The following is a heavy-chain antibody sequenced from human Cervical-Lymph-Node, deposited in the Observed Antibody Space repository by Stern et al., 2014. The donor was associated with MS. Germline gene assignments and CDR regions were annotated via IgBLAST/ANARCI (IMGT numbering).Heavy chain of an antibody. D-gene: IGHD3-3*01. Sequence: VQLVESGAEVKEPGASVKVSCKASGYTFTHYGIAWVRQAPGQGLEWMGRLSAYNGKINVAQKLQDRFTMTTDTSTNTAYMELRSLRSDDTAVYYCARADEDFWRTYENFDSWGQGTLVTVSS. V-gene: IGHV1-18*04. CDR2: LSAYNGKI. CDR1: GYTFTHYG. J-gene: IGHJ4*02. CDR3: ARADEDFWRTYENFDS.